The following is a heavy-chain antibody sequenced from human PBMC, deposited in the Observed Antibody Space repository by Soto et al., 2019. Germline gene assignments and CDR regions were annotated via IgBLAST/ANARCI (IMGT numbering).Heavy chain of an antibody. CDR3: XRREYSSSSGLTRDAFDI. J-gene: IGHJ3*02. D-gene: IGHD6-6*01. CDR2: IYPGDSDT. Sequence: PGESLKISCKGSGYSFTIYWIGWVRQMPGKGLEWMGIIYPGDSDTRYSPSFQGQVTISADKSISTAYLQWSSLKASDTAMYYCXRREYSSSSGLTRDAFDIWGQGTMVTV. V-gene: IGHV5-51*01. CDR1: GYSFTIYW.